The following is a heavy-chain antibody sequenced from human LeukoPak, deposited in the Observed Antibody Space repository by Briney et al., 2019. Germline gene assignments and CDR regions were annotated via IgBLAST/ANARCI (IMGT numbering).Heavy chain of an antibody. CDR1: GDSISRFY. CDR2: ISYSGSN. CDR3: AKWEQSTNAFDI. D-gene: IGHD1/OR15-1a*01. V-gene: IGHV4-59*01. Sequence: SETLSLTCNVSGDSISRFYWNWIRQPPGKGLEWIGSISYSGSNNYNASLKSRPPNYNPSLHNRLPMPADTAQNQFSLRLNSVTAADTAVYYCAKWEQSTNAFDIWGQGTMVTVSS. J-gene: IGHJ3*02.